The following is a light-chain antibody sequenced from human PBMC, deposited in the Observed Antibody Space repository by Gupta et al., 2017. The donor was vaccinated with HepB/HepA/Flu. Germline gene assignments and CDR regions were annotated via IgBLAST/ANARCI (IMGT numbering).Light chain of an antibody. Sequence: SALTPPAAVSGSSGQSITVPCTGTSSDVRGYNYVSWYQQRTGNDPKLMIYDVRNRPSGVSNPFSGSKSCNTLSLTISGLQAEDESYYDGSAYTSSSTLFGGGTKLTVL. CDR1: SSDVRGYNY. CDR2: DVR. CDR3: SAYTSSSTL. V-gene: IGLV2-14*01. J-gene: IGLJ2*01.